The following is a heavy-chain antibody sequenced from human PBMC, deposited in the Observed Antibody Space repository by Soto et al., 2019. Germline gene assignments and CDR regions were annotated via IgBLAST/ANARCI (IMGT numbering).Heavy chain of an antibody. D-gene: IGHD6-13*01. CDR3: ASWPPGYSSSWYKL. V-gene: IGHV3-66*01. J-gene: IGHJ3*01. CDR1: GFTVSSNY. CDR2: IYSGGST. Sequence: EVQLVESGGGLVQPGGSLRLSCAASGFTVSSNYMSWVRQAPGKGLEWVSVIYSGGSTYYADSVKGSFTISRDNSKSTLYLQMNSLRAEDTAVYYCASWPPGYSSSWYKLWGQGTMVTVSS.